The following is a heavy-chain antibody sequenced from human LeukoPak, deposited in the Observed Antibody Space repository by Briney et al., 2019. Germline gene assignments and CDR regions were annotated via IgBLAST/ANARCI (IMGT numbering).Heavy chain of an antibody. J-gene: IGHJ4*02. D-gene: IGHD5-24*01. Sequence: GGSLRLSCAASGFTFSSYSMNWVRQAPGKGLEWVSSISSSSSYIYYADSVKGRFTISRDNAKNSLYLQMNSLRAEDTAVYYCARDPPSPVNRDVHFDYWGQGTLVTVSS. V-gene: IGHV3-21*04. CDR3: ARDPPSPVNRDVHFDY. CDR1: GFTFSSYS. CDR2: ISSSSSYI.